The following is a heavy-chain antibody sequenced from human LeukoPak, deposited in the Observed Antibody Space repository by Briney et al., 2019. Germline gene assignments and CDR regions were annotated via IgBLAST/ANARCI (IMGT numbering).Heavy chain of an antibody. J-gene: IGHJ4*02. CDR2: ISGTGGVT. D-gene: IGHD5-24*01. V-gene: IGHV3-23*01. Sequence: GGSLRPSCAASGFTFTNYAMSWVRQAPGKGLEWVSAISGTGGVTYYADSVKGRFTISRDNSKNTLYLQVNSLRAADTAVYYCAKVQEMATILPPFHYWGQGTLVTVSS. CDR1: GFTFTNYA. CDR3: AKVQEMATILPPFHY.